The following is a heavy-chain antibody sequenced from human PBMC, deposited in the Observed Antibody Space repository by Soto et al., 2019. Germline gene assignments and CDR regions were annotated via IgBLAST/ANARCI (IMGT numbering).Heavy chain of an antibody. V-gene: IGHV1-18*01. J-gene: IGHJ4*02. CDR2: ISAYNGNT. CDR1: GYTFTSYG. CDR3: ARDDSEGYCSGGSCYGIDY. D-gene: IGHD2-15*01. Sequence: ASVKVSCKASGYTFTSYGISWVRQAPGQGLEWMGWISAYNGNTNYAQKLQGRVTMTTDTSTSTAYMELRSLRSDDTAVYYCARDDSEGYCSGGSCYGIDYWGQGTLVTVSS.